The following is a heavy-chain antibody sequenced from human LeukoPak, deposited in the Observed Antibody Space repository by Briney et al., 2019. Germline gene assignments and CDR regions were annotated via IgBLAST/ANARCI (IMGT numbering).Heavy chain of an antibody. J-gene: IGHJ4*02. CDR2: IIPIFGTA. V-gene: IGHV1-69*01. D-gene: IGHD4-11*01. CDR1: GGTFSSYA. CDR3: ARAPTVTTGFDY. Sequence: ASVKVSCKASGGTFSSYAISWVRQAPGQGLEWMGGIIPIFGTANYAQKFQGRVTITADEFTSTAYMELSSLRSEDTAVYYCARAPTVTTGFDYWGQGTLVTVSS.